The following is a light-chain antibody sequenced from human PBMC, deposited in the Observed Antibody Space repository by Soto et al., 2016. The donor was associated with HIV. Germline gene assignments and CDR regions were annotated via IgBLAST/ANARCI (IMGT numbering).Light chain of an antibody. V-gene: IGKV1-5*03. J-gene: IGKJ1*01. Sequence: DIRMTQSPSTLSASLGDRVTITCLASQSINKWLAWYQQKPGKAPNLLIYKASTSQSGVPSTFSGSGSGTEFTLIISSLQPDDFATYYCQQYNSYPWTFGQGTKVEIK. CDR1: QSINKW. CDR3: QQYNSYPWT. CDR2: KAS.